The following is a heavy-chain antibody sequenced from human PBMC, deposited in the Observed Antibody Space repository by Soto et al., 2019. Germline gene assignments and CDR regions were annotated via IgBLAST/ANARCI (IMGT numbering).Heavy chain of an antibody. CDR3: AKLIDRYYDYIWGTREVDY. D-gene: IGHD3-16*01. CDR2: ISYDGSNK. CDR1: GFPFSSYG. J-gene: IGHJ4*02. V-gene: IGHV3-30*18. Sequence: PGGSLRLSCASSGFPFSSYGMHWVRQAPGKGLEWVAVISYDGSNKYYADSVKGRFTISRDNSKNTLYLQMNSLRAEDTAVYYCAKLIDRYYDYIWGTREVDYWGQGTLVTVSS.